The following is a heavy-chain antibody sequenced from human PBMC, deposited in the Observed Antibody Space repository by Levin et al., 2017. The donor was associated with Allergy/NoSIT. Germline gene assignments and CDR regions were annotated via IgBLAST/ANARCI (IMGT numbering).Heavy chain of an antibody. J-gene: IGHJ6*02. V-gene: IGHV4-59*01. CDR1: GGSISSYY. CDR3: ARFWVVATISGYYYYGMDG. D-gene: IGHD5-12*01. Sequence: SETLSLTCTVSGGSISSYYWSWIRQPPGKGLEWIGYIYYSGSTNYNPSLKSRVTISVDTSKNQFSLKLSSVTAADTAVYYCARFWVVATISGYYYYGMDGWGQGTTVTVSS. CDR2: IYYSGST.